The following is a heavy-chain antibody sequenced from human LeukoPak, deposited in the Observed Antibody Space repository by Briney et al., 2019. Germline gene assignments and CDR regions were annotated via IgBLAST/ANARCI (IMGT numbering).Heavy chain of an antibody. J-gene: IGHJ3*02. Sequence: SETLSLTCTVSGGSISSYHWSWVRQPAGKGLEWIGRIYTSGSTNYNPSLKSRVTISVDTSKNQFSLKLSSVTAADTAVYYCARQDRSGWFSQSASAFDIWGQGTMVTVSS. CDR2: IYTSGST. CDR3: ARQDRSGWFSQSASAFDI. CDR1: GGSISSYH. D-gene: IGHD6-19*01. V-gene: IGHV4-4*07.